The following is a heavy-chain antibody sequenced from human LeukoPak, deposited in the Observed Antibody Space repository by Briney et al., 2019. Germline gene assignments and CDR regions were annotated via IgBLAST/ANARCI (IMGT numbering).Heavy chain of an antibody. Sequence: GGSLRLSCAASGFTFSSCMNWVRQAPGQGLEWVSSISRSGTHIYYADSLKGRFTIARDSAKNSLYLQMNSLRAEDTAVYYCARIEESASFDPWGQGTLVTVSS. CDR3: ARIEESASFDP. CDR2: ISRSGTHI. V-gene: IGHV3-21*01. CDR1: GFTFSSC. D-gene: IGHD3-3*01. J-gene: IGHJ5*02.